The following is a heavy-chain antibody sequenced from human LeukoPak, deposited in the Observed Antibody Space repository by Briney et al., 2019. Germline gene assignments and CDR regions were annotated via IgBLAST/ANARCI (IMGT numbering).Heavy chain of an antibody. V-gene: IGHV3-23*01. CDR1: GFPFSSHA. CDR2: ISNGET. CDR3: VREAGYCAPVCVKTNWFDP. D-gene: IGHD2-15*01. J-gene: IGHJ5*02. Sequence: GGSLRLSCAASGFPFSSHAMSWVRQPPGKGLERVAAISNGETYYADSVRGRFAISRDDSTNTVYLHMNSLRDEDTALYHCVREAGYCAPVCVKTNWFDPWGQGTLVTVSS.